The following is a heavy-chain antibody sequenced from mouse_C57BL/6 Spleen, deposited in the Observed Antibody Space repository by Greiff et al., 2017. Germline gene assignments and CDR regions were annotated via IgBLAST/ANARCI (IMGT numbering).Heavy chain of an antibody. CDR3: ARVERVWYQGY. V-gene: IGHV1-64*01. CDR1: GYTFTSYW. CDR2: IHPNSGRT. J-gene: IGHJ2*01. Sequence: QVQLQQPGAELVKPGASVKLSCKASGYTFTSYWMHWVKQRPGQGLEWIGMIHPNSGRTNYNEKFKSKATLTVDKSSSTAYMQLSRLTTEDSAVYSCARVERVWYQGYWGQGTTLTVSS. D-gene: IGHD2-10*02.